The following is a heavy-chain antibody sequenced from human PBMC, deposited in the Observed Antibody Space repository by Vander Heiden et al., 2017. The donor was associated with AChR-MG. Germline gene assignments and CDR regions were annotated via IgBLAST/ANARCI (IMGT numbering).Heavy chain of an antibody. CDR2: ISYDGSNK. CDR1: GFPFSSYA. D-gene: IGHD3-10*01. V-gene: IGHV3-30-3*01. J-gene: IGHJ6*02. Sequence: QVQLVESGGGVFQPGRSLRLSCAASGFPFSSYAMHWVRQAPGKGLEWVAVISYDGSNKYYADSVKGRFTISRDNSKNTLYLQMNSLRAEDTAVYYCARDRDFDYGMDVWGQGTTVTVSS. CDR3: ARDRDFDYGMDV.